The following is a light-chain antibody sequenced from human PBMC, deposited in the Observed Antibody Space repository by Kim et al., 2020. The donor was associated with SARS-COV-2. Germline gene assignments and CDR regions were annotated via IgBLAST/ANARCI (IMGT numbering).Light chain of an antibody. Sequence: DIQMTQSPSSVSASVGERVTMTCRASQGIGSWLAWYQQKPGKAPKVLIYRASSLQGGVPSRFSGSGSGTEFTLTISSLQPEDVAIYYCQQANSYPLTFGGGTKGDIK. CDR3: QQANSYPLT. CDR1: QGIGSW. V-gene: IGKV1-12*01. J-gene: IGKJ4*01. CDR2: RAS.